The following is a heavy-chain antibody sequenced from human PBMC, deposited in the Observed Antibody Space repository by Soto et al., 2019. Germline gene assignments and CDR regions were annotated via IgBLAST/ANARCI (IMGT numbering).Heavy chain of an antibody. Sequence: QVQLVQSGAEVKKPGASVKVSCKASGYTFTSYYMHWVRQAPGQGLEWMGMINPSGGSTSYAQKFQGRVTMDRDTSTSTVYMGLRSLGSEDTAVYYCASGYCGGDCYWGYWGQGTLVTVSS. CDR1: GYTFTSYY. CDR3: ASGYCGGDCYWGY. D-gene: IGHD2-21*02. V-gene: IGHV1-46*03. J-gene: IGHJ4*02. CDR2: INPSGGST.